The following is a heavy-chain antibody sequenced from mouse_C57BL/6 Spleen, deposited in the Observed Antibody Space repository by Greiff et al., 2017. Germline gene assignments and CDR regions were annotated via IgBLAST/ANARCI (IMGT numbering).Heavy chain of an antibody. V-gene: IGHV1-82*01. CDR1: GYAFSSSW. J-gene: IGHJ2*01. CDR2: IYPGAGDT. CDR3: ARWGYYGSSSLFDY. Sequence: QVQLQQSGPELVKPGASVKISCKASGYAFSSSWMNWVKQRPGKGLEWIGRIYPGAGDTNYNGKFKGKATLTADKSSSTAYMQLSSLTSEDSAVYFCARWGYYGSSSLFDYWGQGTTLTVSS. D-gene: IGHD1-1*01.